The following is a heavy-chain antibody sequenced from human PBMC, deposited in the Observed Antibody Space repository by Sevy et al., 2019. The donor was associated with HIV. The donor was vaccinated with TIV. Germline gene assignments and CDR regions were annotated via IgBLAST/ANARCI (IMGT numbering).Heavy chain of an antibody. J-gene: IGHJ4*02. V-gene: IGHV1-2*02. CDR3: VRDDRDGYFDY. Sequence: ASVKVSCKASGYTFTGYYMHWVRQAPGQGLEWMGWINPDSGGPNYPPKFQGRVTLTRDTSISTAYMELSRLKSDDTVVYYCVRDDRDGYFDYWGQGTLVTVSS. CDR2: INPDSGGP. CDR1: GYTFTGYY.